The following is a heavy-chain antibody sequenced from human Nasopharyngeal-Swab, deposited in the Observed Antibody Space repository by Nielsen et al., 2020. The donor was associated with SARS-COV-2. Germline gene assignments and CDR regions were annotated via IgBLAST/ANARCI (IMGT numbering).Heavy chain of an antibody. CDR2: IYYSGST. V-gene: IGHV4-59*01. CDR3: ARGGRITIIDY. D-gene: IGHD3-3*01. CDR1: GGAISSYY. Sequence: AETLSLTCTVSGGAISSYYWSWIRQPPGKGLEWIGYIYYSGSTNYNPSLKSRVTISVDTSKNQCSLKLSSVTAADTAVYYCARGGRITIIDYWGQGTLVTVSS. J-gene: IGHJ4*02.